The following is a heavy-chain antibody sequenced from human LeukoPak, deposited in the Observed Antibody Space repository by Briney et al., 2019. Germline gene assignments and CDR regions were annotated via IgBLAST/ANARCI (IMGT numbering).Heavy chain of an antibody. CDR3: ARGAFYIDS. CDR2: INPNSYDT. Sequence: GASVKVSCKASGYIFTAYYIHWVRQVPGQGLEWMGWINPNSYDTDFAQKFQGRVTMTRDTSINTAYMELSGLQSDDTAVYYCARGAFYIDSWGQGTLVTVTS. J-gene: IGHJ4*02. V-gene: IGHV1-2*02. CDR1: GYIFTAYY.